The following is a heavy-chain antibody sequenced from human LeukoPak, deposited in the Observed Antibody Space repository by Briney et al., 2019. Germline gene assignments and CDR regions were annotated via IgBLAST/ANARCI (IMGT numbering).Heavy chain of an antibody. Sequence: ASVKVSCKASGYAFTNYDINWVRQATGQGLEWMGWTNPKSGYTGAAQKLQGRVTMTTDTSTSTAYMELRSLRSDDTAVYYCARDAGGYSYGSSFDYWGQGTLVTVSS. D-gene: IGHD5-18*01. CDR2: TNPKSGYT. CDR3: ARDAGGYSYGSSFDY. CDR1: GYAFTNYD. V-gene: IGHV1-8*01. J-gene: IGHJ4*02.